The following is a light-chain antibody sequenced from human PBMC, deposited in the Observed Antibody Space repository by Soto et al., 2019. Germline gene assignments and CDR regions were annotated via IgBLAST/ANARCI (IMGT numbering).Light chain of an antibody. CDR1: EFLSSSY. CDR2: AAS. CDR3: QQQCT. J-gene: IGKJ2*02. Sequence: EIVLTQSPGTLSLSPGERATLCCRASEFLSSSYLVWYQQKPGQAPRLLIYAASRRATGIPDRFSGSGSATEYTLTINTLEPEAFAVYYCQQQCTFGQGTKLETK. V-gene: IGKV3-20*01.